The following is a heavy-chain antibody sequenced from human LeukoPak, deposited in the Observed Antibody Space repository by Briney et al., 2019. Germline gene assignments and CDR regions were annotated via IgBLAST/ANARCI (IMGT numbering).Heavy chain of an antibody. J-gene: IGHJ4*02. V-gene: IGHV3-23*01. CDR2: ISGSGGTT. CDR1: GFTVSSNY. Sequence: GGSLRLSCAASGFTVSSNYMSWVRQAPGKGLEWVSAISGSGGTTYYADSAKGRFTISRDNSKNTLYLQMNSLRAEDTAVYYCAKEAGQRSSWSFDHWGQGSLVTVSS. D-gene: IGHD6-13*01. CDR3: AKEAGQRSSWSFDH.